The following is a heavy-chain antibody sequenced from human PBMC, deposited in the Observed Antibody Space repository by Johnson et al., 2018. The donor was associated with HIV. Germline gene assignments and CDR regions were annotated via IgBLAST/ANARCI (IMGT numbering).Heavy chain of an antibody. CDR1: GFPFRSYT. CDR3: AKIVATSDDVFDI. V-gene: IGHV3-30-3*02. CDR2: ISYDGTKK. J-gene: IGHJ3*02. Sequence: QVQLVESGGGVVQPGRSLRLSCAASGFPFRSYTVHWVRQAPGKGLEWVAVISYDGTKKYYADSVKGRFTISRDNSKNTLYLQMNSLRAEDTAVFYCAKIVATSDDVFDIWGQGTKVTVSS. D-gene: IGHD5-12*01.